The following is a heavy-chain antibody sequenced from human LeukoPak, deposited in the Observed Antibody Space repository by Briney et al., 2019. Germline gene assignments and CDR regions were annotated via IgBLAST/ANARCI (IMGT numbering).Heavy chain of an antibody. Sequence: PGGSLRLSCAASGFTLSSYAMSWVRQAPGKGLEWVSAISGSGGSTYYADSVKGRFTISRDNSKNTLYLQMNSLRAEDTAVYYCAKGSADSSSWYAAFLDYWGQGTLVTVSS. D-gene: IGHD6-13*01. CDR2: ISGSGGST. V-gene: IGHV3-23*01. CDR1: GFTLSSYA. J-gene: IGHJ4*02. CDR3: AKGSADSSSWYAAFLDY.